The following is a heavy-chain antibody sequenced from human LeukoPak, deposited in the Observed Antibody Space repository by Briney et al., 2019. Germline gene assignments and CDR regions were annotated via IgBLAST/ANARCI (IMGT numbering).Heavy chain of an antibody. J-gene: IGHJ5*02. CDR3: AKVAVSTAGTWWFDT. V-gene: IGHV3-23*01. CDR2: IGGSGSST. D-gene: IGHD6-13*01. Sequence: GGSLRLSCAASGFTFSSYAMGWVRQAPGKGLEWVSYIGGSGSSTYYAGSVKGRITISRDNSRNTMFLQMNSLRADDTAVYYCAKVAVSTAGTWWFDTWGQGTLVTVSS. CDR1: GFTFSSYA.